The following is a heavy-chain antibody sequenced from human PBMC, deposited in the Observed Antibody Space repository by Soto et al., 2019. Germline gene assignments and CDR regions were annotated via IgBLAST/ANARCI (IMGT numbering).Heavy chain of an antibody. CDR1: GDSVSSNSAA. J-gene: IGHJ6*03. D-gene: IGHD1-7*01. CDR3: AGTTSLQWYYMDV. Sequence: SQTLSLTCAISGDSVSSNSAAWNWIRQSTSRGLEWLGRTYYRSRWYNDYAVSVKSRITVNPDTSKNQFSLHLNSVTPEDTALYYCAGTTSLQWYYMDVWDKGTTVTVSS. V-gene: IGHV6-1*01. CDR2: TYYRSRWYN.